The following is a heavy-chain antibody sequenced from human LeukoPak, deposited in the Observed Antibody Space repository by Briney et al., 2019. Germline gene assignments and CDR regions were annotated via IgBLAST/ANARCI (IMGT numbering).Heavy chain of an antibody. Sequence: PSETLSLTCTVSGGSISSYYWSWIRQPAGKGLEWIGRIYTSGSTNYNPSLKSRVTMSVDTSKNQFSLKLSSVTAADTAVYYCARDREEYSSSWYRGSYYYYMDVWGKGTTVTVSS. V-gene: IGHV4-4*07. J-gene: IGHJ6*03. CDR2: IYTSGST. CDR1: GGSISSYY. CDR3: ARDREEYSSSWYRGSYYYYMDV. D-gene: IGHD6-13*01.